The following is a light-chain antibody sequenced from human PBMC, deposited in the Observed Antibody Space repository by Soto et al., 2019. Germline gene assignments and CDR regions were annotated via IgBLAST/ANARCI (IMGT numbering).Light chain of an antibody. CDR3: HQYESSPQT. J-gene: IGKJ1*01. Sequence: EIVLTQSPATLSLSPGERATFSCRASQSVSSYLAWYQQKPGQAPRLLIYGASDRATGIPDRCSGSGSGTDFTLSISRLEPDDFAVYYCHQYESSPQTFRRGTKVDIK. CDR2: GAS. V-gene: IGKV3-20*01. CDR1: QSVSSY.